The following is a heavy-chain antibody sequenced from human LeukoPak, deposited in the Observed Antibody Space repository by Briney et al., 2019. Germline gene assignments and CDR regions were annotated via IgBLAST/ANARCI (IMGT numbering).Heavy chain of an antibody. Sequence: SETLSLTCAVYGGSFSGYYWSWIRQPPGKGLEWIGEINHSGSTNYNPSLKSRVTISVDTSKNQFSLKLSSVTAADTAAYYCARGRRIAAAGRNWFDPWGQGTLVTVSS. CDR3: ARGRRIAAAGRNWFDP. D-gene: IGHD6-13*01. CDR1: GGSFSGYY. J-gene: IGHJ5*02. V-gene: IGHV4-34*01. CDR2: INHSGST.